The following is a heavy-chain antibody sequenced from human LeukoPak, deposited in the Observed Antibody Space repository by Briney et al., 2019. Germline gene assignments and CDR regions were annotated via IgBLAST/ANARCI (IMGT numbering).Heavy chain of an antibody. CDR3: LVDTAMVTGNWFDP. V-gene: IGHV3-11*01. CDR2: ISSSGSTI. J-gene: IGHJ5*02. CDR1: GFTFSDYY. Sequence: GGSLRLSCAASGFTFSDYYMRWIRQAPGTGLEWVSYISSSGSTIYYADSVKSRFTISRDNATNSLYLQLNSLRAEDTAVYYCLVDTAMVTGNWFDPWGQGTLVTVSS. D-gene: IGHD5-18*01.